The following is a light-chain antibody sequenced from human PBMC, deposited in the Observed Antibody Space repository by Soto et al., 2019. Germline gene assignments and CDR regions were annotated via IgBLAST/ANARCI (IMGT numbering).Light chain of an antibody. V-gene: IGKV3-20*01. CDR2: GTS. Sequence: SCRASQTVGTTYLAWYQHKPGQAPRLLIYGTSTRATGIPDRFSGSRSGTDFTLTISRLEPEDFAVYFCQLYGSSRWTFGQGTKVDIK. CDR3: QLYGSSRWT. J-gene: IGKJ1*01. CDR1: QTVGTTY.